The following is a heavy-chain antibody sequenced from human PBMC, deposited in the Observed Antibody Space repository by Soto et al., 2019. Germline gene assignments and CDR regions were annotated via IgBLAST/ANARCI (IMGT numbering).Heavy chain of an antibody. Sequence: EVQLVESGGDLVQPGGSLRLSCAASGITVNNNYMSWVSQAPGKGLEWVSVIYGGGSTGYADSVKGSFTISRDNPKNTVYLQQNGLRAEDTAVYYCARDVGVWGRGTTVTVSS. V-gene: IGHV3-66*01. J-gene: IGHJ6*04. CDR1: GITVNNNY. CDR2: IYGGGST. CDR3: ARDVGV.